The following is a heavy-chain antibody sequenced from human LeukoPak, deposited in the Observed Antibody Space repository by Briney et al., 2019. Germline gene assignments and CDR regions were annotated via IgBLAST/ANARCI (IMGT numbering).Heavy chain of an antibody. V-gene: IGHV4-59*01. D-gene: IGHD5-18*01. CDR3: ARARGYSYGRGFRFDY. CDR2: IYYSGST. CDR1: GGSINNYY. J-gene: IGHJ4*02. Sequence: SETLSLTCTVSGGSINNYYWSWLRQPPGKGLEWIGYIYYSGSTNYNPSLKSRVTISVDTSKNQFSLKLSSVTAADTAVYYCARARGYSYGRGFRFDYWGQGTLVTVSS.